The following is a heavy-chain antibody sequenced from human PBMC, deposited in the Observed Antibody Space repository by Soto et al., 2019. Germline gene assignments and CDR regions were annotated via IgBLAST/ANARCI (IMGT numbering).Heavy chain of an antibody. CDR2: LVVGSGNT. V-gene: IGHV1-58*01. J-gene: IGHJ4*02. Sequence: SVKVSCKTSGFMFTSSAVQWVRQARRQRLEWIGWLVVGSGNTHYAQHFQERVTLTRDMSTGTAYMELSSLRSEDTAVYYCAAVPVLRFLKWLPAYFDYWGQGTLVTVSS. D-gene: IGHD3-3*01. CDR1: GFMFTSSA. CDR3: AAVPVLRFLKWLPAYFDY.